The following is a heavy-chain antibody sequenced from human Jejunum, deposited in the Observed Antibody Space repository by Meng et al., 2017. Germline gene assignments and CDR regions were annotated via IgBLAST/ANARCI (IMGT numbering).Heavy chain of an antibody. CDR3: ARGDFWTGYQSYIYYFVMDV. D-gene: IGHD3/OR15-3a*01. CDR2: IVPGFGSP. Sequence: SVKVSCKASGGTITNYGVSWVRLAPGQGLEWMGGIVPGFGSPNCAQKFRDRVTITADESINTAYMELSSLRSEDTAEYYCARGDFWTGYQSYIYYFVMDVWGQGTTVTVSS. CDR1: GGTITNYG. J-gene: IGHJ6*02. V-gene: IGHV1-69*13.